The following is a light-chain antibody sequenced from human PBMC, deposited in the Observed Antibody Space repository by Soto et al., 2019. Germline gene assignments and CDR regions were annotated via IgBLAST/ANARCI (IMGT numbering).Light chain of an antibody. CDR1: SSDIGNYNY. CDR2: DVS. Sequence: QSALTQPRSVSGSPGQSVTISCTGTSSDIGNYNYVSWYQQYPGKAPKLIIYDVSKRPSGIPDRFFGSKFGNTASLTISGLQAEDEADYYCCSYAGSFIFVFGTGTKVTLL. V-gene: IGLV2-11*01. J-gene: IGLJ1*01. CDR3: CSYAGSFIFV.